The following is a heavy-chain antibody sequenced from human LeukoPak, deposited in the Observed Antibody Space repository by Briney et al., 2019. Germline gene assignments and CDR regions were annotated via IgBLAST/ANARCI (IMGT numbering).Heavy chain of an antibody. J-gene: IGHJ6*02. CDR2: IYYSGST. CDR1: GSSISSGDYY. D-gene: IGHD3-10*01. CDR3: ARSYYYGSGSYNYYYYYGMDV. V-gene: IGHV4-30-4*01. Sequence: SQTLSITCTVSGSSISSGDYYWSWIRQPPGKDLEWIGYIYYSGSTYYNPSLKSRVTISVDTSKNQFSLKLSSVTAADTAVYYCARSYYYGSGSYNYYYYYGMDVWGQGTTVTVSS.